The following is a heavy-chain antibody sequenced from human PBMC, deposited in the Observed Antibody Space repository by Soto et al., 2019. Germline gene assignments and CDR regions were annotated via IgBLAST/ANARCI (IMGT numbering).Heavy chain of an antibody. J-gene: IGHJ6*03. CDR3: ASGAGGYYYVDV. CDR1: GFTFNTYW. V-gene: IGHV3-74*01. CDR2: ISSDGSRT. Sequence: EVQLVESGGGLVQPGGSLRLSCATSGFTFNTYWMHWVRQAPGKGLVWVSRISSDGSRTSYADSVKGRFTISRDNAKNMLYLQMDSLRPEETSVYYCASGAGGYYYVDVWGKGTTVTVSS. D-gene: IGHD3-10*01.